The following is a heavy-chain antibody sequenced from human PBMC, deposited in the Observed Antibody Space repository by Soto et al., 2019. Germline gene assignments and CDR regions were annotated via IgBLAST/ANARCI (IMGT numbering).Heavy chain of an antibody. CDR1: GFTFSSDW. CDR3: ATDLAPGYCCSIEIYYYYYGMDV. CDR2: IKQDGSEK. Sequence: PGGTLRLSCAASGFTFSSDWMSWVRQAPGKGLEWVANIKQDGSEKYYVDSVKGRFTISRDNAKNKLYLQMKRLRAEDTAVDYGATDLAPGYCCSIEIYYYYYGMDVWGQGTTVTVSS. V-gene: IGHV3-7*01. D-gene: IGHD6-13*01. J-gene: IGHJ6*02.